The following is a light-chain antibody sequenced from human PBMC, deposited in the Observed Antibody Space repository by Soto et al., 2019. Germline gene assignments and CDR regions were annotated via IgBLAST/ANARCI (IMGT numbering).Light chain of an antibody. V-gene: IGKV3-20*01. CDR3: QQYGISPGFT. CDR1: QRINNNF. J-gene: IGKJ3*01. CDR2: GAS. Sequence: EVVLTQSPGTLSLSPGERATLSCRASQRINNNFLAWYQQKPGQAPRLLIYGASSRATGIPDRFTGSGSETDFTLTISRLEAEDFAVYYCQQYGISPGFTFGPGTKVDIK.